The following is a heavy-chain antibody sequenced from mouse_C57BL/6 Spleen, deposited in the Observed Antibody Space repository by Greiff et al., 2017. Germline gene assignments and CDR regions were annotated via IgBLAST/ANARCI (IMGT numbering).Heavy chain of an antibody. CDR2: INPSTGGT. V-gene: IGHV1-42*01. J-gene: IGHJ2*01. CDR1: GYSFTGYY. Sequence: EVQLQQSGPELVKPGASVKISCKASGYSFTGYYMNWVKQSPEKSLEWIGEINPSTGGTTYNQKFKAKATLTVDKSSSTAYMQLKGLTSEDSAVYYCARWGSYDGFDYWGQGTTLTVSS. D-gene: IGHD2-3*01. CDR3: ARWGSYDGFDY.